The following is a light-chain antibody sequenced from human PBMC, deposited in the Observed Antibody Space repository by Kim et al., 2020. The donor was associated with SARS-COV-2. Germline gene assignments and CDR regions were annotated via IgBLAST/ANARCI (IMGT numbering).Light chain of an antibody. CDR3: CSYSANSVV. CDR2: DVN. CDR1: SSDVGVSHF. Sequence: QSALTQPRSVSGSPGQSVAISCTGTSSDVGVSHFFSWYQLYPDKAPQLMNYDVNKRPSGVPDRFSGSKSGNTASLTISGLQAEDESDYYCCSYSANSVVFGGGTQLTVL. V-gene: IGLV2-11*01. J-gene: IGLJ2*01.